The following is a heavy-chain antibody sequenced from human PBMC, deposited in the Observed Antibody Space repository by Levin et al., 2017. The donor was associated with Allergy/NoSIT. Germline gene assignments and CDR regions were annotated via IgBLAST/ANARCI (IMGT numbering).Heavy chain of an antibody. CDR3: ARARGKGSSWYSWFDP. Sequence: VASVKVSCKASGYTFTSYGISWVRQAPGQGLEWMGWISAYNGNTNYAQKLQGRVTMTTDTSTSTAYMELRSLRSDDTAVYYCARARGKGSSWYSWFDPWGQGTLVTVSS. CDR2: ISAYNGNT. CDR1: GYTFTSYG. J-gene: IGHJ5*02. V-gene: IGHV1-18*01. D-gene: IGHD6-13*01.